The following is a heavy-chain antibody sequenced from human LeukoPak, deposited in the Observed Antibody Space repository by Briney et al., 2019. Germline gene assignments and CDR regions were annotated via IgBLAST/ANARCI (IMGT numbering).Heavy chain of an antibody. V-gene: IGHV3-15*01. D-gene: IGHD3-22*01. Sequence: AGGSLRLSCAASGFTFSSAWMNWVRQAPGKGLEWVGRIKSKTDGGTTDYAAPVKGRFTISRDDSKNSLYLQMNSLKTEDTAVYYCTTLDMYYYDTSITEASHDYWGQGTLVSVSS. CDR3: TTLDMYYYDTSITEASHDY. J-gene: IGHJ4*02. CDR2: IKSKTDGGTT. CDR1: GFTFSSAW.